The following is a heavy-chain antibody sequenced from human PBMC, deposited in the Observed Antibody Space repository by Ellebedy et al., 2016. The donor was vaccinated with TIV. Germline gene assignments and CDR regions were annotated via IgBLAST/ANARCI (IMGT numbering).Heavy chain of an antibody. CDR3: ARADPGHYGSGSYYLGYFDY. V-gene: IGHV3-30-3*01. D-gene: IGHD3-10*01. Sequence: GGSLRLXCAASGFTFSSYAMHWVRQAPGKGLERVAVISYDGSNKYYADSVKGRFTISRDNSKNTLYLQMNSLRAEDTAVYYCARADPGHYGSGSYYLGYFDYWGQGTLVTVSS. J-gene: IGHJ4*02. CDR1: GFTFSSYA. CDR2: ISYDGSNK.